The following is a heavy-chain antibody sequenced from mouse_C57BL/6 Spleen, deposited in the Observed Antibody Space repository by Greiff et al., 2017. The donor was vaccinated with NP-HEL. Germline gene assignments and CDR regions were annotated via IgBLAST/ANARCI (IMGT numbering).Heavy chain of an antibody. J-gene: IGHJ1*03. D-gene: IGHD1-1*01. CDR3: ARLGYYGSSYWYFDV. Sequence: VQLQQSGAELVKPGASVKISCKASGYAFSSYWMNWVKQRPGKGLEWIGQIYPGDGDTNYNGKFKGKATLTADKSSSTAYMQLSSLTSEDSAVYFCARLGYYGSSYWYFDVWGTGTTVTVSS. CDR1: GYAFSSYW. V-gene: IGHV1-80*01. CDR2: IYPGDGDT.